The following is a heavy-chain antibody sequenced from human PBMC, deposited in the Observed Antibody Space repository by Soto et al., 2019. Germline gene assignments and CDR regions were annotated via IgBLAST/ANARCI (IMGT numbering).Heavy chain of an antibody. CDR1: GYTFTSYG. Sequence: GASVKVSCKASGYTFTSYGISWVRQAPGQGLEWMGWISAYNGNTNYAQKLQGRVTMTTDTSTSTAYMELRSLRSDDTAVYYCARKYCSGGSCYRKDYYYYMDVWGKGTTVNVSS. V-gene: IGHV1-18*01. CDR2: ISAYNGNT. D-gene: IGHD2-15*01. J-gene: IGHJ6*03. CDR3: ARKYCSGGSCYRKDYYYYMDV.